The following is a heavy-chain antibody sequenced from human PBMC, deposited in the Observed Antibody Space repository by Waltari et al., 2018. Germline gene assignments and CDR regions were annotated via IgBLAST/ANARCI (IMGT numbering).Heavy chain of an antibody. Sequence: QVQLQESGPGLVKPSGTLSLTCPVSGVSLSPTHWWSWVRQPPGKGLEWIGEIYHSGSTNYNPSLESRVAISVDKSKNQFSLKVRSVTAADTAVYYCARVAVPAVTTNWFDPWGQGTLVTVSS. CDR1: GVSLSPTHW. J-gene: IGHJ5*02. V-gene: IGHV4-4*02. CDR2: IYHSGST. CDR3: ARVAVPAVTTNWFDP. D-gene: IGHD2-2*01.